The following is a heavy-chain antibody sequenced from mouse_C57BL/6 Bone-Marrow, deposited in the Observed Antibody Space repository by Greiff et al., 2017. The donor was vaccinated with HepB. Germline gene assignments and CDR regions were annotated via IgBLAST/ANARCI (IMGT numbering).Heavy chain of an antibody. D-gene: IGHD2-1*01. V-gene: IGHV3-3*01. CDR2: TFYSGIT. J-gene: IGHJ3*01. CDR1: GFSINSVCY. CDR3: ARDNPPIFYGNPSWFAY. Sequence: EVQGVESGPSLVRPSQTLSLTCTVTGFSINSVCYWIWIRQFPGNKLEYIGYTFYSGITYYNPSLESRTYITRDTSKNQFSLKLSSVTTEDTATYYCARDNPPIFYGNPSWFAYWGQGTLVTVSA.